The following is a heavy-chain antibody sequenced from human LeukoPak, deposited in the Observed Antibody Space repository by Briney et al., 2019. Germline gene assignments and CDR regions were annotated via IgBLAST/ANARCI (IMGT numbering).Heavy chain of an antibody. V-gene: IGHV4-30-4*01. Sequence: PSETLSLTCTVSGGSISSGDYYWSWIRQPPGKGLEWIGYIYYSGSTYYNPSLKSRVTISVGTSKNQFSLKLSSVTAADTAVYYCARILPYDYVWGTNWYFDYWGQGTLVTVSS. D-gene: IGHD3-16*01. CDR3: ARILPYDYVWGTNWYFDY. J-gene: IGHJ4*02. CDR2: IYYSGST. CDR1: GGSISSGDYY.